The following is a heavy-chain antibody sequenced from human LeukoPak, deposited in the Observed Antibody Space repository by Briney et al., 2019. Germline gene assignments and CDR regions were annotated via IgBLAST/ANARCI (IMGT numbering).Heavy chain of an antibody. V-gene: IGHV4-59*01. CDR1: GYSISGYY. J-gene: IGHJ5*02. D-gene: IGHD3-10*01. CDR3: ARFPPVGSSSRGWFDP. CDR2: FYDSGST. Sequence: PSETLSLTCTVSGYSISGYYWSWIRQAPGKGLEWIGYFYDSGSTNYNPSVRSRVTISVDTSKNQFSLRLTSVTAADTAVYYCARFPPVGSSSRGWFDPWGQGTLVTVSS.